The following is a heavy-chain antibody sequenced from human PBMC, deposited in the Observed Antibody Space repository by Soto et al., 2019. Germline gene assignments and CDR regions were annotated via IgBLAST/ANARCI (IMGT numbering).Heavy chain of an antibody. D-gene: IGHD3-9*01. V-gene: IGHV4-59*01. CDR3: ARAAPRYFDWLFLDY. Sequence: NPSETLSLTCTVSGGSISSYYWSWIRQPPGKGLEWIGYIYYSGSTNYNPSLKSRVTISVDTSKNQFSLKLSSVTAADTAVYYCARAAPRYFDWLFLDYWGQGTLVTVSS. CDR1: GGSISSYY. J-gene: IGHJ4*02. CDR2: IYYSGST.